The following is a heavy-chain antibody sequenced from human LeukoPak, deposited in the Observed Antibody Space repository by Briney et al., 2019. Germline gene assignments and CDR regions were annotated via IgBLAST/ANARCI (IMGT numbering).Heavy chain of an antibody. CDR3: ARERWLVGATTQVGEHYFDD. D-gene: IGHD1-26*01. J-gene: IGHJ4*01. CDR2: IIPILGIA. CDR1: GYTFTSYG. V-gene: IGHV1-69*04. Sequence: GASVKVSCKASGYTFTSYGISWVRQAPGQGLEWMGRIIPILGIANYAQKFQGRVTITADRSTSTAYMELSSLRSEDTAVYYCARERWLVGATTQVGEHYFDDWGHLTLVTDSS.